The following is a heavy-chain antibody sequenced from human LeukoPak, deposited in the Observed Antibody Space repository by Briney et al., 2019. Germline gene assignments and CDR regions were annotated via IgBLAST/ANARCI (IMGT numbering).Heavy chain of an antibody. V-gene: IGHV3-23*01. D-gene: IGHD3-3*01. CDR1: GFTFSSYA. J-gene: IGHJ4*02. CDR2: ISGSGGST. CDR3: AKELLRFLEWLSRGIDY. Sequence: GGSLRLSCAASGFTFSSYAMSWVRQAPGKGLEWVSAISGSGGSTYYADSVKGRLTISRDNSKNTLYLQMNSLRAEDTAVYYCAKELLRFLEWLSRGIDYWGQGTLVTVSS.